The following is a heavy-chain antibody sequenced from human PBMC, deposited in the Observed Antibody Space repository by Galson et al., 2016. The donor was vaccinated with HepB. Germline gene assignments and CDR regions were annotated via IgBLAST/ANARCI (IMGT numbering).Heavy chain of an antibody. CDR1: GFTLSSYG. CDR2: MIYDGSKQ. CDR3: TMISWSTSSGFGF. D-gene: IGHD3-22*01. J-gene: IGHJ4*02. V-gene: IGHV3-30*03. Sequence: SLRLPCAASGFTLSSYGMHWVRQAPGKGLEWVALMIYDGSKQYYADSVKGRFTISRDNSRITVYVQINSLRAEDTAIYYCTMISWSTSSGFGFWGQGTRVTVSS.